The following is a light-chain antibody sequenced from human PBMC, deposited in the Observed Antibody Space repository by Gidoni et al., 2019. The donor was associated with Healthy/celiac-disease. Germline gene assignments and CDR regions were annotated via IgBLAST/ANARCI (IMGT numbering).Light chain of an antibody. J-gene: IGKJ4*01. CDR3: QQRSNWPPLT. CDR2: DAS. V-gene: IGKV3-11*01. Sequence: ESVCTHPPATLSLSPGARAAPSCRASQGVSSYLAWYKQKPGQTPRPLIYDASNRATGIPARFSGSGSGTDFTLTISSLEPEDFAVYYCQQRSNWPPLTFGGGTKVEIK. CDR1: QGVSSY.